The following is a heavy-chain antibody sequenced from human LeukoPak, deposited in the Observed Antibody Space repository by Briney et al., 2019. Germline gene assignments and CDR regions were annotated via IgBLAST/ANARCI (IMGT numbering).Heavy chain of an antibody. D-gene: IGHD6-13*01. V-gene: IGHV3-21*01. CDR3: ARDNQNPAAAGSWFDP. CDR1: GFTFSSYS. CDR2: ISSSSSYI. Sequence: GGSLRLSCAASGFTFSSYSMNWVRQAPGKGLEWVSSISSSSSYIYYADSVKGRFTISRDNAKNSLYLQMNSLRAKDTAVYYCARDNQNPAAAGSWFDPWGQGTLVTVSS. J-gene: IGHJ5*02.